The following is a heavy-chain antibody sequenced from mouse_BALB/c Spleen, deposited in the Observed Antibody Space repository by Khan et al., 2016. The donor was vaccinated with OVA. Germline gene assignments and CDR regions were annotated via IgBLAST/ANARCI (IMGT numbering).Heavy chain of an antibody. J-gene: IGHJ3*01. CDR2: IWSGGST. D-gene: IGHD1-1*01. CDR3: ARRGYYYGRGAWFPY. CDR1: GFSLTSYG. V-gene: IGHV2-2*02. Sequence: VQLQQSGPGLVQPSQSLSITCTVSGFSLTSYGVHWVRQSPGKGLEWLGVIWSGGSTDYNAAFISRLSISKDNSKSQVFFKMNSLQANDTAICYCARRGYYYGRGAWFPYWGQGTLVTVSA.